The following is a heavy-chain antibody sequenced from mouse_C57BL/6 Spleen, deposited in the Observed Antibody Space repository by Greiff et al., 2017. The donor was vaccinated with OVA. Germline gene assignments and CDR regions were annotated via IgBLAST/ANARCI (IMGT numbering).Heavy chain of an antibody. CDR2: IYPGDGDT. J-gene: IGHJ2*01. CDR1: GYAFSSSW. D-gene: IGHD2-4*01. CDR3: ARSDYDNYFDY. V-gene: IGHV1-82*01. Sequence: QVQLQQSGPELVKPGASVKISCKASGYAFSSSWMNWVKQRPGKGLEWIGRIYPGDGDTNYNGKFKGKATLTADKSSSTAYMQLSSLTSEDSAVYFCARSDYDNYFDYWGQGTTLTVSS.